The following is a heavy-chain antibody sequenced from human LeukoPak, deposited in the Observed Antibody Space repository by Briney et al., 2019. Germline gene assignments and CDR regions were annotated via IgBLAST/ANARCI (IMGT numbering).Heavy chain of an antibody. CDR3: AKDHRVATIWYYFDY. Sequence: PGGSLRLSCAASGFTFSSYAMSWVRQAPGKGLEWVSAISGSGGSTYYADSVKGRFTISRDNSKNTLYLQMNSLRAEDTAVYYCAKDHRVATIWYYFDYWGQGTLVTVSS. J-gene: IGHJ4*02. V-gene: IGHV3-23*01. CDR1: GFTFSSYA. CDR2: ISGSGGST. D-gene: IGHD5-12*01.